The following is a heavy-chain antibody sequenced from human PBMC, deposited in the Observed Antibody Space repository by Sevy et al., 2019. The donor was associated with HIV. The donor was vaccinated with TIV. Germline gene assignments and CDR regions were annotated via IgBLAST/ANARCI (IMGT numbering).Heavy chain of an antibody. V-gene: IGHV3-48*02. CDR3: ARDSDCSGGSCPGGDYYYYGMDV. J-gene: IGHJ6*02. CDR1: GFTFSSYS. D-gene: IGHD2-15*01. CDR2: ISSSSSTI. Sequence: GGSLRLSCAASGFTFSSYSMNWVRQAPGKGLEWVSYISSSSSTIYYADSVKGGFTISRDNAKNSLYLQMNSLRDEDKAVYYCARDSDCSGGSCPGGDYYYYGMDVWGQGTTVTVSS.